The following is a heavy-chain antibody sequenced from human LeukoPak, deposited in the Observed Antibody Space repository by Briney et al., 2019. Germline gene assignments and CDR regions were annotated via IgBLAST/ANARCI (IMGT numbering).Heavy chain of an antibody. CDR1: GFTFSQSY. Sequence: PGGSLRLSCAASGFTFSQSYMTWFRQTPGKGLEWVANIKHDESEKFYVDSVKGRFTISRDNAQNSLYLHMSSLRAEDTAIYYCAKGGGFLIDFWGQGTLVTVSS. CDR3: AKGGGFLIDF. J-gene: IGHJ4*02. V-gene: IGHV3-7*05. CDR2: IKHDESEK. D-gene: IGHD3-16*01.